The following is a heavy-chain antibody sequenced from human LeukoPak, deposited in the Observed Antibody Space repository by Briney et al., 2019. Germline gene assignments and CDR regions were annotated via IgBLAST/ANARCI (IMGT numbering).Heavy chain of an antibody. CDR3: ARGRYGLKLFDY. V-gene: IGHV3-30-3*01. J-gene: IGHJ4*02. CDR2: ISYDGSNK. CDR1: GITFSSYW. D-gene: IGHD1-1*01. Sequence: GGSLRLSCAASGITFSSYWMHWVRQAPGKGLEWVAVISYDGSNKYYADSVKGRFTISRDNSKNTLYLQMNSLRAEDTAVYYCARGRYGLKLFDYWGQGTLVTVSS.